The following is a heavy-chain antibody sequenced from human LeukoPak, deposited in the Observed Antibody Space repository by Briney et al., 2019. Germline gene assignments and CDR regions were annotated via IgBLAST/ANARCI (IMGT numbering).Heavy chain of an antibody. CDR3: ARGRWLLLDY. V-gene: IGHV4-31*03. J-gene: IGHJ4*02. Sequence: SETLSLTCTVSGGSISSGGYYWSWIRQHPGKGLEWIGYIYYSGSTYYNPSLKSRVTISVDTSKNQSSLKLSSVTAADTAVYYCARGRWLLLDYWGQGTLVTVSS. CDR1: GGSISSGGYY. D-gene: IGHD3-22*01. CDR2: IYYSGST.